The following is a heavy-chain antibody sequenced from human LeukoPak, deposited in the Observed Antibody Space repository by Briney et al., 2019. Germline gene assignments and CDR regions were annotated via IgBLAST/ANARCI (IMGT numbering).Heavy chain of an antibody. J-gene: IGHJ4*02. CDR2: MYYAGNT. CDR3: ARAPGYSSSWYTPRPSRGIGY. CDR1: GVSISTSNSY. Sequence: SETLSLTCTVSGVSISTSNSYWGWIRQPPGKGLEWIGSMYYAGNTYYNASLKSRVTISIDTSKNQFSLKLSSVTAADTAVYYCARAPGYSSSWYTPRPSRGIGYWGQGTLVTVSS. V-gene: IGHV4-39*01. D-gene: IGHD6-13*01.